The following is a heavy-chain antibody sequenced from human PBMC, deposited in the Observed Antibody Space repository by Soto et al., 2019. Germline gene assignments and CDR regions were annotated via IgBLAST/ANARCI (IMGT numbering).Heavy chain of an antibody. CDR3: AKAGIQLWLNCTNGVCYCGGDCYSFAPFDY. CDR2: ISGSGGST. CDR1: GGSISSYY. D-gene: IGHD2-21*02. J-gene: IGHJ4*02. V-gene: IGHV3-23*01. Sequence: ETLSLTCTVSGGSISSYYWSWIRQPPGKGLEWVSAISGSGGSTYYADSVKGRFTISRDNSKNTLYLQMNSLRAEDTAVYYCAKAGIQLWLNCTNGVCYCGGDCYSFAPFDYWGQGTLVTVSS.